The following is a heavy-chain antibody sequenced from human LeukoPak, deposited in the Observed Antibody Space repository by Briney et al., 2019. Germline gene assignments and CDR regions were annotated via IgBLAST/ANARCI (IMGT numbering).Heavy chain of an antibody. CDR2: INPNSGGT. J-gene: IGHJ4*02. Sequence: VASVKVSCTASGYTFTGYYMHWVRQAPGQGLEWMGWINPNSGGTNYAQKFQGRVTMTRDTSISTAYMELSRLRSDDTAVYYCARGGGTAATVTLRFDYWGQGTLVTVSS. CDR1: GYTFTGYY. CDR3: ARGGGTAATVTLRFDY. V-gene: IGHV1-2*02. D-gene: IGHD5-18*01.